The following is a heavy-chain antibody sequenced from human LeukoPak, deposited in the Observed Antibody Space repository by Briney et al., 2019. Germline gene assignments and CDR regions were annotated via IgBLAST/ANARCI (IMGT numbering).Heavy chain of an antibody. Sequence: SVKVSCKASGGTFSSYAISWVRQAPGQGLEWMGRIVPIFGTANYAQKFQGRVTITTDEPTSTAYMELSSLRSEDTAVYYCGAGTGTTDNYWGQGTLVTVSS. J-gene: IGHJ4*02. D-gene: IGHD1-1*01. CDR3: GAGTGTTDNY. V-gene: IGHV1-69*05. CDR2: IVPIFGTA. CDR1: GGTFSSYA.